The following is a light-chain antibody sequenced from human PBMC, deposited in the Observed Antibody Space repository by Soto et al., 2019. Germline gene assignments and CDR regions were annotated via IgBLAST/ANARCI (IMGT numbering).Light chain of an antibody. CDR2: WAS. J-gene: IGKJ2*01. CDR3: QRYYNGLPYT. V-gene: IGKV4-1*01. Sequence: DIVMTQSPDSLAVSLGERATINCKSSQSLLYSSNQKNYLAWYQQKPGQPPKLLIYWASTRESGVPDRFSGSGSGTDFTLTISSLQAEDVAVYYCQRYYNGLPYTFGQGTKLEIK. CDR1: QSLLYSSNQKNY.